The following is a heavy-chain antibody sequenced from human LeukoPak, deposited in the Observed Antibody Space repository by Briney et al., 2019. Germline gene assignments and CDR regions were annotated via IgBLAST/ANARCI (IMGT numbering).Heavy chain of an antibody. CDR1: GGSTRTYY. Sequence: SETLSLTCTVAGGSTRTYYWSWIRQPPGKGLEWIGYIYYSGSTNYNPSLKSRVTISVDTSKNQFSLKLTSVTAADTAVYFCARGGYYGSGNDFRFDPWGQGTLVTVSS. D-gene: IGHD3-10*01. V-gene: IGHV4-59*01. J-gene: IGHJ5*02. CDR2: IYYSGST. CDR3: ARGGYYGSGNDFRFDP.